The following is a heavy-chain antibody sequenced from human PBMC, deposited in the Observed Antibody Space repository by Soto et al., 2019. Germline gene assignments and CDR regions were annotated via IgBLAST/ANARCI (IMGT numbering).Heavy chain of an antibody. J-gene: IGHJ3*02. Sequence: SVKVSCKASGYTFTGYGVHWVRQAPGQRLEWMGWINPGNGNTKYPQRFQGRVTISRDTYADIVYMKLRSLRSEDTAVYYYARDLEYQLIEEAFDICGQGKMVTVSS. D-gene: IGHD3-3*01. CDR3: ARDLEYQLIEEAFDI. CDR2: INPGNGNT. CDR1: GYTFTGYG. V-gene: IGHV1-3*01.